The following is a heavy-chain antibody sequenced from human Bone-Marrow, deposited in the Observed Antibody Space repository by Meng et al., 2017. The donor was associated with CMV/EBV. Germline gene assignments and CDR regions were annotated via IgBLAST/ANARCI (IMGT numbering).Heavy chain of an antibody. V-gene: IGHV4-34*01. CDR3: AREAYYYGSGSHFDY. D-gene: IGHD3-10*01. Sequence: SETLSLTCAVYGGSFSGYYWSWIRQPPGKGLEWIGEINHSGSTNYNPSLKSRVTISVDTSKNQFSLKLSSVTAADTAVYYCAREAYYYGSGSHFDYWGQGKLVTFYS. J-gene: IGHJ4*02. CDR2: INHSGST. CDR1: GGSFSGYY.